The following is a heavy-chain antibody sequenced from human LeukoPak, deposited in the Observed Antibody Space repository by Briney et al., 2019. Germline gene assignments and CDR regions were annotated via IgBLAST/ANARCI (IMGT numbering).Heavy chain of an antibody. CDR2: INAGNGNT. J-gene: IGHJ4*02. CDR1: GYTFTSYA. CDR3: ARGSSDYPRYFDY. Sequence: APVKVSCKASGYTFTSYAMHWVRQAPGQRLEWMGWINAGNGNTKYSQKFQGRVTVTRDTSASTAYMELSSLRSEDTAVYYCARGSSDYPRYFDYWGQGTLVTVSS. D-gene: IGHD3-22*01. V-gene: IGHV1-3*01.